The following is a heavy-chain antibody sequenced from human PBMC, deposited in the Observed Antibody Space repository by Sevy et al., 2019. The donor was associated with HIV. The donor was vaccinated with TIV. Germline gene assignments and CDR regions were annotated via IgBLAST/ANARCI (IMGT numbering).Heavy chain of an antibody. D-gene: IGHD2-2*01. CDR2: IKEDGSEE. CDR1: GFTFSRYG. V-gene: IGHV3-7*01. CDR3: ARSSNGGLDY. J-gene: IGHJ4*02. Sequence: GGSLRLSCAASGFTFSRYGMSWVRQAPGKGLEWVAYIKEDGSEENYVDSVRGRITISRDNAKNSLYLQMNSLRAEDTAVYYCARSSNGGLDYWGQGTLVTVSS.